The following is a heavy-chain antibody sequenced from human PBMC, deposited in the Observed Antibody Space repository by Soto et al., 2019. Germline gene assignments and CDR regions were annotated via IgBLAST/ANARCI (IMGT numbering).Heavy chain of an antibody. V-gene: IGHV1-3*05. J-gene: IGHJ5*02. CDR3: ARDPDSSGWYNWFDP. CDR2: INAGNGNT. D-gene: IGHD6-19*01. Sequence: QVQLVQSGAEEKKPGASVKVSCKASGYTFISYAIHWVRQAPGQRLEWMGWINAGNGNTKYSQKFQGRVTITRDTSASTAYLEVSSLRSEDTAVYYCARDPDSSGWYNWFDPWGQGTLVTVSS. CDR1: GYTFISYA.